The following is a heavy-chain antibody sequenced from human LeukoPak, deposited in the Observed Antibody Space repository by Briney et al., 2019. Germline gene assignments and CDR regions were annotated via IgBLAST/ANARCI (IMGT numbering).Heavy chain of an antibody. V-gene: IGHV3-23*01. D-gene: IGHD3-10*01. Sequence: PGGSLRLSCAASGFIFRSYAMNWVRQAPGKGLEWVSTISSSGGSTYYADSVKGRFTISRDNSKNTLYLQMNSLRAEDTAVYYCACLMVRGVTTDYWGQGTLVTVSS. CDR3: ACLMVRGVTTDY. CDR1: GFIFRSYA. CDR2: ISSSGGST. J-gene: IGHJ4*02.